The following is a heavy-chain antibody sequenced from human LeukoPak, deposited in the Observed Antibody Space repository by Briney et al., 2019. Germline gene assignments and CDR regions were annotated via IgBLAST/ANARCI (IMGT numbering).Heavy chain of an antibody. CDR1: GFTFSDYY. Sequence: GASLRLSCAASGFTFSDYYMSWIRQPPGRGLEWLSYNSGSGNLQSYADSVKGRFTISRDNAKKSLDLQMTSLRAEDTAVYYCARDHDGGNSGFFDYWGQGTLVTVSA. D-gene: IGHD4-23*01. CDR2: NSGSGNLQ. J-gene: IGHJ4*02. V-gene: IGHV3-11*01. CDR3: ARDHDGGNSGFFDY.